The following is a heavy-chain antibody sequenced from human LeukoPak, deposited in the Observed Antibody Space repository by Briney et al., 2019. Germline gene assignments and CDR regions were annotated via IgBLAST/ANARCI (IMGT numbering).Heavy chain of an antibody. Sequence: GGSLRLSCAGSGFIFSQFWMQWVRQVPGKGLLWVSRINGDGRSTNYADSVKGRFTISRDNAKNTLYLQMNSLRAEDTAVYYCARDGLPAARDIWGQGTMVTVSS. CDR1: GFIFSQFW. CDR3: ARDGLPAARDI. D-gene: IGHD6-6*01. J-gene: IGHJ3*02. V-gene: IGHV3-74*01. CDR2: INGDGRST.